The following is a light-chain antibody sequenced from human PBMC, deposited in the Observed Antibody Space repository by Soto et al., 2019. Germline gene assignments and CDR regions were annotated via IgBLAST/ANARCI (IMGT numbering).Light chain of an antibody. CDR2: GAS. CDR3: QQSNNWPQT. CDR1: QSVSSN. Sequence: EIVMTQSPATLSVSPGERATLSCRASQSVSSNLAWYQQKPGQAPRLLIYGASTRATGIPARFNGSGSGAEFTLTISSLQSEDFAVYYCQQSNNWPQTFGQGTKV. V-gene: IGKV3-15*01. J-gene: IGKJ1*01.